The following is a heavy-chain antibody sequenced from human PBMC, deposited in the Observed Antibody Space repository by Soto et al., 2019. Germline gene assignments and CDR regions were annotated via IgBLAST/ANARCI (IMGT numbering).Heavy chain of an antibody. CDR1: GGSISSGGYY. V-gene: IGHV4-31*03. CDR2: IYYSGST. CDR3: ARGGALYYYGMDV. Sequence: SETLSLTCTVSGGSISSGGYYWSWIRQHPGKGLEWIGYIYYSGSTYYNPSLKSRVTISVDTSKNQFSLKLSSVTAADTAVYYCARGGALYYYGMDVWGQGTTVTVSS. J-gene: IGHJ6*02. D-gene: IGHD1-26*01.